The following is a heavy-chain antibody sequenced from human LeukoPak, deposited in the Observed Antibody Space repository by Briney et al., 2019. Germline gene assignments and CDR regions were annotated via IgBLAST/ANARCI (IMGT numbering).Heavy chain of an antibody. CDR3: ARGDSSGYYNDY. D-gene: IGHD3-22*01. CDR2: INHSRST. Sequence: SETLSLTCAVYGGSFSGYYWSWIRQPPGKGLEWIGEINHSRSTNYNPSLKSRVTISVDTSKNQFSLKLSSVTAADTAVYYCARGDSSGYYNDYWGQGTLVTVSS. J-gene: IGHJ4*02. CDR1: GGSFSGYY. V-gene: IGHV4-34*01.